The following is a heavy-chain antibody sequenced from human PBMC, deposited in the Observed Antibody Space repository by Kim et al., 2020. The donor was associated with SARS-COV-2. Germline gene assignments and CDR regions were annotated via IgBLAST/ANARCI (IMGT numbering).Heavy chain of an antibody. CDR1: GFTFSSYA. CDR3: ARDIVVVPAAIGSIGMDV. D-gene: IGHD2-2*02. Sequence: GGSLRLSCAASGFTFSSYAMHWVRQAPGKGLEWVAVISYDGSNKYYADSVKGRFTISRDNSKNTLYLQMNSLRAEDTAVYYCARDIVVVPAAIGSIGMDVWGQGTTVTVSS. CDR2: ISYDGSNK. V-gene: IGHV3-30-3*01. J-gene: IGHJ6*02.